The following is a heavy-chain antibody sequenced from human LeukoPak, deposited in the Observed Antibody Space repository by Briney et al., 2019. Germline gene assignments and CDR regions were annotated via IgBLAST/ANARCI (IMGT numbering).Heavy chain of an antibody. CDR1: GYTFTDHY. J-gene: IGHJ2*01. D-gene: IGHD3-10*01. CDR3: ARDGAHWDFDL. CDR2: IIPSGGGT. V-gene: IGHV1-2*06. Sequence: GASVKVSCKSSGYTFTDHYMAWVRQAPGQGLEWMGRIIPSGGGTNYAQKFQGRVTMTRDTSISTAYMELSGLTSDDTAVYYCARDGAHWDFDLWGRGTLVTVFS.